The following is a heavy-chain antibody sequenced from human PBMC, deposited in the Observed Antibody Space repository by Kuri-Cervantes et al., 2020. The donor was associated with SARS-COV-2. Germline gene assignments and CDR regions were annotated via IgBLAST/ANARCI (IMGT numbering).Heavy chain of an antibody. Sequence: GSLRLSCTVSGGSISSSSYYWGWIRQPPGKGLEWIGSIYYSGSTYYNSSLKSRVTISVDTSKNQFSLKLSSVTAADTAVYYCARVRLCFDYWGQGTLVTVSS. J-gene: IGHJ4*02. CDR2: IYYSGST. CDR3: ARVRLCFDY. D-gene: IGHD3-16*01. V-gene: IGHV4-39*01. CDR1: GGSISSSSYY.